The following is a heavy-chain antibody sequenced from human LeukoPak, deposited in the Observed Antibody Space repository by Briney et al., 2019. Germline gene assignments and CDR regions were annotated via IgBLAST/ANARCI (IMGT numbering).Heavy chain of an antibody. J-gene: IGHJ5*02. CDR3: VRGALRDCSYTSCSRGNWFDP. CDR2: INADGSGT. CDR1: GFTFSSHW. D-gene: IGHD2-2*01. V-gene: IGHV3-74*01. Sequence: GGSLRLSCAAPGFTFSSHWMHSVRQAPEKGLVGGAHINADGSGTYYAASVKGRFTISRDNAKNTLYLQMHSLTAEDTAVYYCVRGALRDCSYTSCSRGNWFDPWGQGTLVTVSS.